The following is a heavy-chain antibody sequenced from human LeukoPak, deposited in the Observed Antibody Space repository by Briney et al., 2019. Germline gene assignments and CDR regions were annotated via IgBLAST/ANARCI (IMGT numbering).Heavy chain of an antibody. CDR3: ARVLEGSSGQHWYFDL. CDR1: GGSFSGYY. D-gene: IGHD6-19*01. V-gene: IGHV4-34*01. CDR2: INHSGST. Sequence: SETPSLTCAVYGGSFSGYYWSWIRQPPGKGLEWIGEINHSGSTNYNPSLKSRVTISVDTSKNQFSLKLSSVTAADTAVYYCARVLEGSSGQHWYFDLWGRGTLVTVSS. J-gene: IGHJ2*01.